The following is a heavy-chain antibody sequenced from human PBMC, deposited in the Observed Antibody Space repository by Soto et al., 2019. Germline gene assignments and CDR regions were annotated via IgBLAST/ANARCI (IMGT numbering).Heavy chain of an antibody. D-gene: IGHD2-15*01. V-gene: IGHV1-46*01. J-gene: IGHJ4*02. CDR1: GYTFTSYY. Sequence: APVKVSCKASGYTFTSYYMHWVRQAPGQGLEWMGIINPSGGSTSYAQKFQGRVTMTRDTSTSTVYMELSSLRSEDTAVYYCARERCSGGSCYGFGYWGQGTLVTVSS. CDR3: ARERCSGGSCYGFGY. CDR2: INPSGGST.